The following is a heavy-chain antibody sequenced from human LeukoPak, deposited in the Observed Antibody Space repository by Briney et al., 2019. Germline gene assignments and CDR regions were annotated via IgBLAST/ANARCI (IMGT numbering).Heavy chain of an antibody. CDR2: IYHSGST. V-gene: IGHV4-4*02. CDR3: ARDRLRGGLPDWFDP. Sequence: SGTLSLTCGVSGGSISSSNWWSWVRQPPGKGLEWIGEIYHSGSTNYNPSLKSRVTISVDKSKSQFSLKLSSVTAADTAVYYCARDRLRGGLPDWFDPWGQGTLVTASS. D-gene: IGHD4-17*01. CDR1: GGSISSSNW. J-gene: IGHJ5*02.